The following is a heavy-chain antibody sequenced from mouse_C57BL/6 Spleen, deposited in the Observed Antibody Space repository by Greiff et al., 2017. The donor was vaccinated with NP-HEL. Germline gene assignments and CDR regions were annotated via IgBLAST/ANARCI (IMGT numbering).Heavy chain of an antibody. J-gene: IGHJ4*01. V-gene: IGHV1-82*01. CDR2: IYPGDGDT. D-gene: IGHD1-1*01. CDR1: GYAFSSSW. CDR3: ARDFDTTGDYYYAMDY. Sequence: QVQLQQSGPELVKPGASVKISCKASGYAFSSSWMNWVKQRPGKGLEWIGRIYPGDGDTNYNGKFKGKDTLTADKSSSTAYMQLSSLTSEDSAVYFCARDFDTTGDYYYAMDYWGQGTSVTVSS.